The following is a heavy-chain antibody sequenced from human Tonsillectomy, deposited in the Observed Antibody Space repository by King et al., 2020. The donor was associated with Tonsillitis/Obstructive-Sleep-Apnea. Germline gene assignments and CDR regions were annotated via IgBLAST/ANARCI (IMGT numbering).Heavy chain of an antibody. Sequence: VQLQQWGAGLLKPSETLSLTCAVYGGSFSGYYWSWIRQPPGKGLEWIGEIYHSGTTNSNPSPKSRVTISVDTSKNQFSLKLSSVTAADTAVYFCAREHSSSLDYWGQGTLVTVSS. CDR2: IYHSGTT. D-gene: IGHD6-13*01. CDR3: AREHSSSLDY. CDR1: GGSFSGYY. J-gene: IGHJ4*02. V-gene: IGHV4-34*01.